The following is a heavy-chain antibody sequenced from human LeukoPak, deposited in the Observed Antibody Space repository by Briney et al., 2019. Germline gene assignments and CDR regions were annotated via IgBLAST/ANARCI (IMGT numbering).Heavy chain of an antibody. CDR1: GYTFTGYY. CDR2: INPNSGGT. V-gene: IGHV1-2*02. D-gene: IGHD3-3*01. Sequence: ASVKVSCKASGYTFTGYYMHWVRQAPGQGLEWMGWINPNSGGTNYAQKFQGRVTMTRDTSISTAYMELSRLRSDDTAVYYCARERHDFWSGSKGPPDYWGQGTLVTVSS. J-gene: IGHJ4*02. CDR3: ARERHDFWSGSKGPPDY.